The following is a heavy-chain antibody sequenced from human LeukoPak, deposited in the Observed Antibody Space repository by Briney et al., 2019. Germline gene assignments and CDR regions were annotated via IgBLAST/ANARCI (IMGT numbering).Heavy chain of an antibody. Sequence: PSETLSLTCTVSGGSISTFSWSWIRQFPGKGLEWIGSIYIKSTNYNPSLMSRVAISVDTSKNQFSLRLDSVTTADTAVYYCARDTTVASGMQYWGQGTLVTVSS. D-gene: IGHD6-19*01. CDR2: IYIKST. V-gene: IGHV4-59*01. J-gene: IGHJ4*02. CDR3: ARDTTVASGMQY. CDR1: GGSISTFS.